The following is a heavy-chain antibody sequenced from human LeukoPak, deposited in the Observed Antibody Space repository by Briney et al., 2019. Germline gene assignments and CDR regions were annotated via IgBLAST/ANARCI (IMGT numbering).Heavy chain of an antibody. V-gene: IGHV1-69*04. Sequence: ASVKVSCKASGGTFSSYTISWVRQAPGQGLEWMGRIIPILGIANYAQKFQGRVTITADKSTGTAYMELSSLRSEDTAVYYCAREGAVAGTGPYLWGRGTLVTVSS. CDR1: GGTFSSYT. CDR2: IIPILGIA. D-gene: IGHD6-19*01. J-gene: IGHJ2*01. CDR3: AREGAVAGTGPYL.